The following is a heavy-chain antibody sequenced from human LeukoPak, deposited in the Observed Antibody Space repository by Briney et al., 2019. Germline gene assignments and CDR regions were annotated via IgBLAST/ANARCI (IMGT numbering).Heavy chain of an antibody. V-gene: IGHV4-39*07. Sequence: SETLSLTCTVSGGSISSSNYYWGWIRQPPGKGLEWIGSIYHSGSTYYNQSLNSRVTISVDTSKNQFSLKLSSVTAADTAVYYCARVAAAGYYYYMDVWGKGTTVTVSS. CDR1: GGSISSSNYY. J-gene: IGHJ6*03. D-gene: IGHD6-13*01. CDR3: ARVAAAGYYYYMDV. CDR2: IYHSGST.